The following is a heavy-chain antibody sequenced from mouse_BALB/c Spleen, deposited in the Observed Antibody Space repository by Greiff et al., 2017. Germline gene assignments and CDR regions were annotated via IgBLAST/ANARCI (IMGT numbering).Heavy chain of an antibody. J-gene: IGHJ4*01. V-gene: IGHV5-17*02. CDR3: ASGNYVNYAMDY. CDR2: ISSGSSTI. Sequence: VQLKESGGGLVQPGGSRKLSCAASGFTFSSFGMHWVRQAPEKGLEWVAYISSGSSTIYYADTVKGRFTISRDNPKNTLFLQMTSLRSEDTAMYYCASGNYVNYAMDYWGQGTSVTVSS. D-gene: IGHD2-1*01. CDR1: GFTFSSFG.